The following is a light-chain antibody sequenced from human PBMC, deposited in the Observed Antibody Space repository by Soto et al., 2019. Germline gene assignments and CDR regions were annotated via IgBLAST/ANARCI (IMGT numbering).Light chain of an antibody. Sequence: EIVMTQSPATLSVSPGDRATLSCRASQSVSNNLAWYQQKTGQAPSLLIYAASTRATGIPASFSGSGSATEFTLTIRSLQSEDFAVYYCQQYNNWWTFGQGTKVEIK. CDR2: AAS. CDR1: QSVSNN. CDR3: QQYNNWWT. V-gene: IGKV3-15*01. J-gene: IGKJ1*01.